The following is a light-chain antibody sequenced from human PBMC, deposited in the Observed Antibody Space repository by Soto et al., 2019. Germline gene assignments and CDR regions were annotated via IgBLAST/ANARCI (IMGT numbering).Light chain of an antibody. J-gene: IGKJ1*01. Sequence: IVLTKSPGTLSLSPGERATLSCRARQSVSTYLVWYQQKPGHAPRLLISGASSRATGIPDRFSGSGSGTEFTRTIRRLEPEDFAVYYCQQYGGSPQTVGQGTKVEIK. CDR1: QSVSTY. CDR3: QQYGGSPQT. CDR2: GAS. V-gene: IGKV3-20*01.